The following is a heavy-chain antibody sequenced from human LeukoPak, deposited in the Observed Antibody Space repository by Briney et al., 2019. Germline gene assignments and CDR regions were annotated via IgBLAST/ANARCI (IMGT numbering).Heavy chain of an antibody. J-gene: IGHJ5*02. Sequence: GGSLRLSCAASGFTFSSYAMSWVRQAPGKGLEWVSAISGSGGSAYYADSVKGRFTISRDNSKNTLYLQMNSLRAEDTAVYYCAKDQGATRFAPWGQGTLVTVSS. CDR2: ISGSGGSA. V-gene: IGHV3-23*01. D-gene: IGHD1-26*01. CDR1: GFTFSSYA. CDR3: AKDQGATRFAP.